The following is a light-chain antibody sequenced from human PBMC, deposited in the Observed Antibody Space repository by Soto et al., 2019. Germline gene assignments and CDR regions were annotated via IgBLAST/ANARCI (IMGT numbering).Light chain of an antibody. CDR2: DVS. Sequence: DIQMTQSPSTLSASVGDRVTITCRASQTISSWLAWYQQKPGKAPKLLIYDVSTLESGVPSRFSGSGSGTEFTLTISSLQPVDFETYYCQHYNSYSEAFGQGTKVDIK. V-gene: IGKV1-5*01. CDR1: QTISSW. J-gene: IGKJ1*01. CDR3: QHYNSYSEA.